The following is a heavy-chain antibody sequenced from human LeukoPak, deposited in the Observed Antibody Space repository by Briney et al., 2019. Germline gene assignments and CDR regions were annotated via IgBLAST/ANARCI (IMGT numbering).Heavy chain of an antibody. CDR2: IGGSGGST. Sequence: PGGSLRLSCAASEFTFSSYAMSWVRQAPGKGLEWVSAIGGSGGSTYYADSVKGRFTISRDNSKNTLYLQMNSLRAEDTAVYYCAKEYYDFWSGYYYFDNWGQGTLVTVSS. D-gene: IGHD3-3*01. CDR1: EFTFSSYA. V-gene: IGHV3-23*01. J-gene: IGHJ4*02. CDR3: AKEYYDFWSGYYYFDN.